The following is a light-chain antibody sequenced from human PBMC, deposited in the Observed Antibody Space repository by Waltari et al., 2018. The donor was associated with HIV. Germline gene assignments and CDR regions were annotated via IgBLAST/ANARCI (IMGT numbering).Light chain of an antibody. Sequence: QSVLTQPPSASGTPGQRVTISCSGSSPNIGSNTVNWYQQLPGTAPKLHIYSNNQRPSGVPDRFSGSKSGTSASLAISGLQSEDEADYYCAAWDDSLNGVVFGGGTKLTVL. CDR1: SPNIGSNT. J-gene: IGLJ2*01. CDR2: SNN. CDR3: AAWDDSLNGVV. V-gene: IGLV1-44*01.